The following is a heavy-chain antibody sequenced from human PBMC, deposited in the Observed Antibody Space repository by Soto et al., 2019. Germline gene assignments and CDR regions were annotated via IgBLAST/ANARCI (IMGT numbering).Heavy chain of an antibody. Sequence: GGSLRLSCAASGFTFSSYAMSWVRQAPGKGLEWVSAISGSGGSTYYADSVKGRFTISRDNSKNTPYLQMNSLRAEDTAVYYCAKDSEAGWSGYPYYYGMDVWGQGTTVTVSS. J-gene: IGHJ6*02. CDR3: AKDSEAGWSGYPYYYGMDV. CDR1: GFTFSSYA. V-gene: IGHV3-23*01. CDR2: ISGSGGST. D-gene: IGHD3-3*01.